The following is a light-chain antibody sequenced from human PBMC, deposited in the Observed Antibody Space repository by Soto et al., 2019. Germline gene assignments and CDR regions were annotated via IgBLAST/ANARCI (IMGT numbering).Light chain of an antibody. Sequence: DIQMTQSPSTLSASVGDRVTITCRASQSITDWLAWYQQKPGKAPRLLIYKASNLESGVPSRFSGGGSGTEFTLTISSLQPDDFATYYCQQYNSYSTFGQGTKVDIK. CDR3: QQYNSYST. CDR1: QSITDW. J-gene: IGKJ1*01. V-gene: IGKV1-5*03. CDR2: KAS.